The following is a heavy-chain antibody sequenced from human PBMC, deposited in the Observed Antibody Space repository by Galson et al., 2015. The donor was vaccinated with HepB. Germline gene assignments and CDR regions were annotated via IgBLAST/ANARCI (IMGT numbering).Heavy chain of an antibody. J-gene: IGHJ4*02. Sequence: QSGAEVKKPGESLKISCKGSGYSFTNYWIGWVRQMPGKGLEWMGIIYPGDSDTRYSPSFQGQVTISADKSISTAYLQWSSLKASDTAMYYCARHNSSGWYGLLTHFDYWGQGTLVTVSS. CDR2: IYPGDSDT. V-gene: IGHV5-51*01. CDR1: GYSFTNYW. D-gene: IGHD6-19*01. CDR3: ARHNSSGWYGLLTHFDY.